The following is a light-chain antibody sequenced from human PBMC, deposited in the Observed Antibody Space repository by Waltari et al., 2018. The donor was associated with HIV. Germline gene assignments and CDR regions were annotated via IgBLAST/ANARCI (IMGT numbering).Light chain of an antibody. CDR1: SSNIASNT. J-gene: IGLJ2*01. CDR3: AAWDDSLNGVL. CDR2: SDK. Sequence: QSVLTQPPSASGTPGQRVTISCSGSSSNIASNTVNWYQQLPGTAPKLLIYSDKRRPSGVPDRFSGSKSGTSASLAISGLQSEDESDYYCAAWDDSLNGVLFGGGTKLTVL. V-gene: IGLV1-44*01.